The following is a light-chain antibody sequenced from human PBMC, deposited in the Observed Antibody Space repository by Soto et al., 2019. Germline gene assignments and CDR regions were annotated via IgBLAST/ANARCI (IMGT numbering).Light chain of an antibody. CDR1: QSIGSS. J-gene: IGKJ2*01. CDR3: QQSYRVPYT. CDR2: GVS. Sequence: IQMTQSPSSLSASVRDRVTITCRASQSIGSSLNWYRQKPGKAHELVIYGVSTLHGGLPSTFSGSGSGPDFTLTISSLRPEDFAVYFCQQSYRVPYTFGQGTTLEIK. V-gene: IGKV1-39*01.